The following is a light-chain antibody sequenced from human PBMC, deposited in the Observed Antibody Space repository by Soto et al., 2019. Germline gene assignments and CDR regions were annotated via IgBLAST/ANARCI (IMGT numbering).Light chain of an antibody. CDR2: EVS. CDR1: SSDVGGYNC. CDR3: SSYTSSSTYV. Sequence: QSVLTQPASVSGSPGQSITISCTGTSSDVGGYNCVSWYQQHPGKAPKLVIYEVSNRPSGVSNRFSGSKSGNTASLTISGLQAEDEADYYCSSYTSSSTYVFGTGTKVTVL. J-gene: IGLJ1*01. V-gene: IGLV2-14*01.